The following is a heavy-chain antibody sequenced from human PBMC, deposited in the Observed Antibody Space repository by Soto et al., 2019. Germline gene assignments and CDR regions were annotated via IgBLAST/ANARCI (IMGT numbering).Heavy chain of an antibody. V-gene: IGHV1-58*01. CDR1: GFTFTSSA. CDR2: IVVGSGNT. D-gene: IGHD2-2*01. CDR3: AAFPDCSSTSCPYYFDY. J-gene: IGHJ4*02. Sequence: ASVKVSCKASGFTFTSSAVQWVRQARGQRLEWIGWIVVGSGNTNYAQKFQERVTITRDTSTSTAYMELSSLRSEDTAVYYCAAFPDCSSTSCPYYFDYWGQGTLVTVSS.